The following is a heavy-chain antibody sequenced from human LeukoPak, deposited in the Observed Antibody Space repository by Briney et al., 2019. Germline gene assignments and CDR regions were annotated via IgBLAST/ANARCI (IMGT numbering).Heavy chain of an antibody. D-gene: IGHD6-13*01. CDR1: GFTFSDYY. Sequence: GGSLRLSCDASGFTFSDYYMTWIRQAPGKGLEWVSHISSSGSYRNYADSVKGRFTISRDNAKNSLYLQMNSLRAEDTAVYYCARADSSSWFDYWGQGALVTVSS. V-gene: IGHV3-11*05. CDR3: ARADSSSWFDY. J-gene: IGHJ4*02. CDR2: ISSSGSYR.